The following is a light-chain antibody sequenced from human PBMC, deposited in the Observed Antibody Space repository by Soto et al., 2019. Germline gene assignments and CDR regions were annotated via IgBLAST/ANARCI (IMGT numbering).Light chain of an antibody. CDR2: DVS. Sequence: QSVLTQPASVSGSPGQSITISCTGTCSDVGGYNYVSWCQQHPGKAPKLMIYDVSNRPSGVSNRFSGSKSGNTASLTISGLQAEDEADYYCSSYTSSSTLVVFGTGTKLTVL. CDR3: SSYTSSSTLVV. CDR1: CSDVGGYNY. J-gene: IGLJ1*01. V-gene: IGLV2-14*01.